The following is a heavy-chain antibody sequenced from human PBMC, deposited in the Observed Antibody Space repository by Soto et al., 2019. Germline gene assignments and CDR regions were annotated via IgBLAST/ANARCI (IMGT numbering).Heavy chain of an antibody. CDR1: GYTFTYYY. CDR3: ARGPAVNKLAYYYGMDV. Sequence: XSVKVYFTSSGYTFTYYYMHWVRQAPGQGLEWMGWINPNSGGTNYAQKFQVRVTMTRDTSISTAYMELSRLRSDDTAVYYCARGPAVNKLAYYYGMDVWGQGTTVTVSS. D-gene: IGHD4-17*01. CDR2: INPNSGGT. J-gene: IGHJ6*02. V-gene: IGHV1-2*02.